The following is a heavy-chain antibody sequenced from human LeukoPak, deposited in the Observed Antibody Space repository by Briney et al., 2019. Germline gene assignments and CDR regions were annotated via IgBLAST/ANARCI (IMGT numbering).Heavy chain of an antibody. CDR1: GFTFSSYA. D-gene: IGHD6-19*01. Sequence: GGSLRLSCAASGFTFSSYAMHWVRQAPGKGLEWVAVISYDGSNKYYADSVKGRFTISRDNSKNTLYLQMNSLRAEDTAVYYCARDFRGAVAGTRSYYFDYWGQGTPVTVSS. J-gene: IGHJ4*02. CDR3: ARDFRGAVAGTRSYYFDY. CDR2: ISYDGSNK. V-gene: IGHV3-30-3*01.